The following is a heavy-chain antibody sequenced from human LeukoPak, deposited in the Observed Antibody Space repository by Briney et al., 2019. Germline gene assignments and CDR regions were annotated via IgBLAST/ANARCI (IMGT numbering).Heavy chain of an antibody. D-gene: IGHD2-2*01. J-gene: IGHJ6*04. CDR2: INSDGSST. Sequence: PGGSLRLSCAASGFTFSSYWMHWVRQAPGKGLVWVSRINSDGSSTSYADSVKGRFTISRDNAKNTLYLQMNSLRAEDTAVCYCARDRNIVVVPAALPSSYYGMDVWGKGTTVTVSS. CDR3: ARDRNIVVVPAALPSSYYGMDV. CDR1: GFTFSSYW. V-gene: IGHV3-74*01.